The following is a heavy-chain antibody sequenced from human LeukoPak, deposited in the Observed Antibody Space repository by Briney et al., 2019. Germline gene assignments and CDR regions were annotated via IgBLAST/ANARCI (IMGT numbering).Heavy chain of an antibody. D-gene: IGHD3-3*01. CDR2: ISGSAVST. CDR1: GFTFSNYA. J-gene: IGHJ4*02. Sequence: PGGSLRLSCAASGFTFSNYAMNWVRQGPGKGLEWVSVISGSAVSTYYADSVKGRFTISRDNSKNTLYLQMNSLRAEDTAIYYCAKDDTHYDFWSGYYHFDYWGQGTLVTVSS. V-gene: IGHV3-23*01. CDR3: AKDDTHYDFWSGYYHFDY.